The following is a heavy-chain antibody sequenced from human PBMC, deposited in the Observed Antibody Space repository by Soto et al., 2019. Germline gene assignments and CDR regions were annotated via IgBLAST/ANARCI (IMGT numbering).Heavy chain of an antibody. CDR2: ILPICGKA. J-gene: IGHJ4*02. Sequence: QVQLVQSGAEVKKPGSSVKVSCKASGGTFSSYAISWMRQAPRPRREGLGGILPICGKANYAQKFQGRVTITAEESTSTAYRELRSLRSEHTAVYYCARDSGSYVNLFGYLGQGTLVTVSS. CDR3: ARDSGSYVNLFGY. CDR1: GGTFSSYA. D-gene: IGHD1-26*01. V-gene: IGHV1-69*01.